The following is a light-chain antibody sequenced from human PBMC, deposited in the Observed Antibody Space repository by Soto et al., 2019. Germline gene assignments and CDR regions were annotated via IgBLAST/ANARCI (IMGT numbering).Light chain of an antibody. V-gene: IGKV1-5*03. CDR1: QSISSW. J-gene: IGKJ1*01. CDR2: KAS. Sequence: DIQMTQSTSTLSASVGDRVTITCRASQSISSWLAWYQQKPGKAPKLLIYKASSIESGVPSRFSCSGSGTEFTLTISSLQPDDFATYYCQQYNSYSWTFGQGTKV. CDR3: QQYNSYSWT.